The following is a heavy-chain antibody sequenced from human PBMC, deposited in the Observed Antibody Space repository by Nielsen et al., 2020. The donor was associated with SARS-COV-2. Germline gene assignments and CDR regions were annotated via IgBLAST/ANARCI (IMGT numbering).Heavy chain of an antibody. CDR1: GGSFSGYY. J-gene: IGHJ6*02. Sequence: ETLSLTCAVYGGSFSGYYWSWIRQPPGKGLEWIGEINHSGSTNYNPSLKSRVTISVDTSKNQFSLKLSSVTAADTAVYYCASGGRYSYGYNYYYGMDVWGQGTTVTVSS. D-gene: IGHD5-18*01. CDR3: ASGGRYSYGYNYYYGMDV. CDR2: INHSGST. V-gene: IGHV4-34*01.